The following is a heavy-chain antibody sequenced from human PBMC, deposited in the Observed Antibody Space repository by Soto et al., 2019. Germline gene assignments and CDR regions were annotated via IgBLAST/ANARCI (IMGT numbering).Heavy chain of an antibody. CDR2: ISGSGGST. V-gene: IGHV3-23*01. D-gene: IGHD4-17*01. CDR3: AKDSVPYGDLQGRNYYYYYMDV. J-gene: IGHJ6*03. CDR1: GFTFSSYA. Sequence: GGSLRLSCAASGFTFSSYAMSWVRQAPGKGLEWVSAISGSGGSTYYADSVKGRFTISRDNSKNTLYLQMNSLRAEDTAVYYCAKDSVPYGDLQGRNYYYYYMDVWGKGTTVTVSS.